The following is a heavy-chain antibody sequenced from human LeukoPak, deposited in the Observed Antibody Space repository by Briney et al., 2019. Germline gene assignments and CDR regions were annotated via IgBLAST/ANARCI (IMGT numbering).Heavy chain of an antibody. D-gene: IGHD4-23*01. CDR3: AREETRGSYYYYGMDV. CDR1: GFTFSSYA. V-gene: IGHV3-30-3*01. J-gene: IGHJ6*02. Sequence: PGGSLRLSCAVSGFTFSSYAMHWVRQAPGKGLEWVAVISYDGSNKYYADSVKGRFTISRDNSKNTLYLQMNSLRAEDTAVYYCAREETRGSYYYYGMDVWGQGTTVTVSS. CDR2: ISYDGSNK.